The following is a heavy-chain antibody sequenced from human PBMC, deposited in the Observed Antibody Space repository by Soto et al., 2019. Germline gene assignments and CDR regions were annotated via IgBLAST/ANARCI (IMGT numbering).Heavy chain of an antibody. CDR2: IYYSGST. D-gene: IGHD6-19*01. CDR1: GGSISSSSYY. V-gene: IGHV4-39*01. CDR3: ACHFSSGWSSDAFDI. J-gene: IGHJ3*02. Sequence: SETLSLTCTVSGGSISSSSYYWGWIRQPPGKGLEWIGSIYYSGSTYYNPSLKSRVTISVDTSKNQFSLKLSSVTAADTAVYYCACHFSSGWSSDAFDIWGQGTMVTVSS.